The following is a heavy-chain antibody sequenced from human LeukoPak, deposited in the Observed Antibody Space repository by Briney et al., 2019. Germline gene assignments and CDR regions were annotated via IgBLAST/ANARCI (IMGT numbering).Heavy chain of an antibody. CDR3: ARDLMVRGVMDRHNWFDP. V-gene: IGHV4-4*07. J-gene: IGHJ5*02. Sequence: SETLSLTCTVSGGSISSYYWSWIRQPAGKGLEWIGRIYTSGSTNYNPSLKSRVTMSVDTSKNQFSLKLSSVTAADTAVYYCARDLMVRGVMDRHNWFDPWGQGTLVTVSS. CDR1: GGSISSYY. CDR2: IYTSGST. D-gene: IGHD3-10*01.